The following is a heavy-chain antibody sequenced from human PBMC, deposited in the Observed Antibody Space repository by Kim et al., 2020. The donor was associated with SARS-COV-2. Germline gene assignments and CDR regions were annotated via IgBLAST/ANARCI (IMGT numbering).Heavy chain of an antibody. CDR3: ARKIGYYDFWSGYSDAFDI. V-gene: IGHV3-53*01. J-gene: IGHJ3*02. D-gene: IGHD3-3*01. Sequence: GRFTISRDNSKNTLYLQMNSLRAEDTAVYYCARKIGYYDFWSGYSDAFDIWGQGTMVTVSS.